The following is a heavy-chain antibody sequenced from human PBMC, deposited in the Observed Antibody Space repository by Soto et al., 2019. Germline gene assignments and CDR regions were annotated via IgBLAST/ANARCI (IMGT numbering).Heavy chain of an antibody. D-gene: IGHD3-10*01. V-gene: IGHV4-39*01. J-gene: IGHJ4*02. Sequence: PSETLSLTCTVSGGSISSSSYYWGWIRQPPGKGLEWIGSIYYSGSTYYKPSLKSRVTISVDTSKNQFSLKLSSVTAADTAVYYCARPTDYYGSGSYHWGQGTLVTVS. CDR2: IYYSGST. CDR1: GGSISSSSYY. CDR3: ARPTDYYGSGSYH.